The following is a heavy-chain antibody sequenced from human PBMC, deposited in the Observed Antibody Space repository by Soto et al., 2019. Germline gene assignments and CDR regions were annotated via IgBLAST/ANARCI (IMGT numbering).Heavy chain of an antibody. V-gene: IGHV1-18*01. Sequence: ASVKVSCKASGYTFTSYGISWVRQAPGQRLEWMGWISAYNGNTNYAQKLQGRVTMTTDTSTSTAYMGLRSLRSDDTAVYYCARGGNDSSGWYRYYYYYYGMDVWGQGTTVTVSS. J-gene: IGHJ6*02. CDR3: ARGGNDSSGWYRYYYYYYGMDV. D-gene: IGHD6-19*01. CDR1: GYTFTSYG. CDR2: ISAYNGNT.